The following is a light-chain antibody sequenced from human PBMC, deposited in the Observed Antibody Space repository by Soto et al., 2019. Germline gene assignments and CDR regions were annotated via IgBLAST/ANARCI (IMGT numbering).Light chain of an antibody. CDR2: EVS. CDR3: SSYAGSNNWV. J-gene: IGLJ3*02. CDR1: SSDVGGYNY. V-gene: IGLV2-8*01. Sequence: QSVLTQPPSASGAPGQSVTISCTGTSSDVGGYNYVSWYQQHPGKAPKLIIYEVSKRPSGVPDRFSGSKSGNTASLTVAVLQSEDEDDYYCSSYAGSNNWVFGGGTELTV.